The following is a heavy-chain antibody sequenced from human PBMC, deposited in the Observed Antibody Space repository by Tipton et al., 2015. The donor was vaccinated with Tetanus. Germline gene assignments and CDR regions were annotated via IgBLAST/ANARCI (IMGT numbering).Heavy chain of an antibody. CDR2: SWYDGTDQ. V-gene: IGHV3-33*01. CDR1: GFIFSSYG. CDR3: AIEADCSGGSCFFGDLGN. J-gene: IGHJ4*02. Sequence: SLRLSCAASGFIFSSYGIHWVRQAPGKGLEWVAVSWYDGTDQYYADSVKGRFTLSRDNSKNTLYLEMNSLRAGDTALYYCAIEADCSGGSCFFGDLGNWGQGTQVTVSS. D-gene: IGHD2-15*01.